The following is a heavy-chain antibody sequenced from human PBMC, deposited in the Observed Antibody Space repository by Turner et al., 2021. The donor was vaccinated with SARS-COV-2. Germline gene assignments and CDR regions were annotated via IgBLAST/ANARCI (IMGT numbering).Heavy chain of an antibody. CDR1: GFTFSSYS. CDR2: ISTSSSYI. CDR3: ARWAYYDSSGYYPSHFDY. J-gene: IGHJ4*02. Sequence: DVQLVESGGGLVKPGGSLRFSCAASGFTFSSYSMNWVRQAPGKGLEWVSSISTSSSYIYYADSVKCRFTIARDNAKNSLYLQMNSLRAEDTAVYYCARWAYYDSSGYYPSHFDYWGQGTLVTVSS. D-gene: IGHD3-22*01. V-gene: IGHV3-21*01.